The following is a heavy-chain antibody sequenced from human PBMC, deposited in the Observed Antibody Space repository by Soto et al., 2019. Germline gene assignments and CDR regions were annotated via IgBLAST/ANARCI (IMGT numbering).Heavy chain of an antibody. D-gene: IGHD1-26*01. CDR1: GFDISTYG. Sequence: PGGSLRLSCEASGFDISTYGLHWVRQAPGKWLEWLAFIWYDGSNQHYAASVKGRFTISRDNSRNTLYLQMNSLRADDTAVYFCARAVSSATYYDCIGYWGRGXLVTVSS. CDR3: ARAVSSATYYDCIGY. V-gene: IGHV3-33*01. CDR2: IWYDGSNQ. J-gene: IGHJ4*02.